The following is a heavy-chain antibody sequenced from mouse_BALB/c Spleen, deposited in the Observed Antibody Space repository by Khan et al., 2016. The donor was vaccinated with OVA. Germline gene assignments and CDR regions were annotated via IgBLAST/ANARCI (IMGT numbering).Heavy chain of an antibody. J-gene: IGHJ3*01. D-gene: IGHD4-1*01. CDR1: GYTFTDYV. Sequence: VQLVESGPELVKPGASVKMSCKASGYTFTDYVMNWVKQRNGQGLEWIGQIYPGGDTTYYNEKFKGKATLTADRSSSTAYMQLSNLTSEDSAVXFCARAGWDVFAYWGQGTLVTVSA. CDR2: IYPGGDTT. CDR3: ARAGWDVFAY. V-gene: IGHV1-77*01.